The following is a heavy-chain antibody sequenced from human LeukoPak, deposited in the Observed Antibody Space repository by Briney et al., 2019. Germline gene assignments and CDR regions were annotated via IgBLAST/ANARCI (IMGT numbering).Heavy chain of an antibody. V-gene: IGHV1-3*01. CDR1: GYTFSGYA. J-gene: IGHJ4*02. Sequence: APVKVSCKASGYTFSGYAIHWVRQAPGQRFEWMGWINAGNGHTKYSQNFQGRVTITRDSSANIVYMELSSLTSEDTAVYYCVRGIWSATRVDYYLDNWGQGTLVTVSS. CDR3: VRGIWSATRVDYYLDN. CDR2: INAGNGHT. D-gene: IGHD5-24*01.